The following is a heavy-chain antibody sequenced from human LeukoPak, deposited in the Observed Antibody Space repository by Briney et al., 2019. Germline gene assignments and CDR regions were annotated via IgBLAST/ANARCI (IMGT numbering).Heavy chain of an antibody. CDR3: ARDGSSSWPFDF. D-gene: IGHD6-13*01. CDR2: ISTGGST. Sequence: PSETLSLTCTVSGGSMRNYFWNWVRRPAGEGLEWIGRISTGGSTDYNPSLESRLTMSVDTSKNQFSLRLSSVTAADTAVYYCARDGSSSWPFDFWGQGTLVTVSS. CDR1: GGSMRNYF. J-gene: IGHJ4*02. V-gene: IGHV4-4*07.